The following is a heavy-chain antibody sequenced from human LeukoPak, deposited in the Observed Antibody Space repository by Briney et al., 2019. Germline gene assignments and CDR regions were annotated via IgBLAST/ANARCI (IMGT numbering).Heavy chain of an antibody. CDR2: IYYNGRT. V-gene: IGHV4-39*01. J-gene: IGHJ3*02. CDR3: ARITDRTIFGEIMHGFDI. Sequence: SETLSLTCTVSGDSINNNNYYWGWIRQPPGKGLEWIGNIYYNGRTYYSPSLKSRGTISVDTSNNQFSLKLSSVTAADTAVYYCARITDRTIFGEIMHGFDIWGQGTPVTVSS. CDR1: GDSINNNNYY. D-gene: IGHD3-3*01.